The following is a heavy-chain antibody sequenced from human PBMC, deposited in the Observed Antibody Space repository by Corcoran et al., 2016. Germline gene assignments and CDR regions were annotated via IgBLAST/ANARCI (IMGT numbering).Heavy chain of an antibody. CDR3: ARLSRGYSYGYSDY. Sequence: QLQLQESGPGLVKPSETLSLTCTVSGGSISSSSYYWGWIRQPPGKGLEWIGSIYYSGSTYYTPSLKSRVTISVDTSKNQFSLKLSSVTAADTAVYYCARLSRGYSYGYSDYWGQGTLVTVSS. D-gene: IGHD5-18*01. CDR1: GGSISSSSYY. CDR2: IYYSGST. V-gene: IGHV4-39*07. J-gene: IGHJ4*02.